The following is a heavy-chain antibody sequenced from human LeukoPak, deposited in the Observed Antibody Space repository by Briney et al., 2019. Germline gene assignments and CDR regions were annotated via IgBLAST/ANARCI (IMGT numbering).Heavy chain of an antibody. CDR2: IHTSGST. Sequence: SETLSLTCTVSGGSISNYHWSWIRQPAGKGLEWIGQIHTSGSTDYNPPLKSRVTMSIDTPENQLSLTIRSVTAADTAVYYCARRDISSGWSFDYWGQGTLVTVSS. D-gene: IGHD6-19*01. J-gene: IGHJ4*02. CDR1: GGSISNYH. V-gene: IGHV4-4*07. CDR3: ARRDISSGWSFDY.